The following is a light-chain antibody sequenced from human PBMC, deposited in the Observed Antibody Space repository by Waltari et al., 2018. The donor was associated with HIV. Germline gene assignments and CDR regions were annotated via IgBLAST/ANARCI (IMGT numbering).Light chain of an antibody. CDR2: EGS. J-gene: IGLJ2*01. Sequence: QSALTQPASVSGSPGQSITIPCTGTSLDVGRYKLVSWYQQHPGKAPKLMIYEGSKRPSGVSNRFSGSKSGNTASLTISGLQAEDEADYYCCSYAGSSSAVVFGGGTKLTVL. CDR1: SLDVGRYKL. V-gene: IGLV2-23*01. CDR3: CSYAGSSSAVV.